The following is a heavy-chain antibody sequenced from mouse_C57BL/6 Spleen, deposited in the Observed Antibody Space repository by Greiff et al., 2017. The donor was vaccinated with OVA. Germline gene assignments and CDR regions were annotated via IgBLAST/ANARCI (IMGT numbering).Heavy chain of an antibody. Sequence: VQLQQSGAELVMPGASVKLSCKASGYTFTSYWMHWVKQRPGQGLEWIGEIDPSDSYTNYNQKFKGKSTLTVDKSSSTAYMQLSSLTSEDSAVYYCARNTYYYGSSYFDYWGQGTTLTVSS. CDR1: GYTFTSYW. V-gene: IGHV1-69*01. J-gene: IGHJ2*01. D-gene: IGHD1-1*01. CDR3: ARNTYYYGSSYFDY. CDR2: IDPSDSYT.